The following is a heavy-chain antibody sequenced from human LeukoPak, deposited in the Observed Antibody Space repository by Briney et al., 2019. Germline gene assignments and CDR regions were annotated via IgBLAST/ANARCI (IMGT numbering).Heavy chain of an antibody. CDR3: AKARGSSVYEQFDY. Sequence: GGSLRLSCETSGFSFRNYAMNWVRQAPGKGLEWVSGINANGATTYHADSVKGRFTISRDNSKDTLYLQMNGLGAEDTAVYYCAKARGSSVYEQFDYWGQGTQVTVSP. D-gene: IGHD5/OR15-5a*01. CDR1: GFSFRNYA. J-gene: IGHJ4*02. V-gene: IGHV3-23*01. CDR2: INANGATT.